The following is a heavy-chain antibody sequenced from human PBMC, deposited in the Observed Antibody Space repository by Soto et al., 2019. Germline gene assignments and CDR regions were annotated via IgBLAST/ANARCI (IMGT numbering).Heavy chain of an antibody. D-gene: IGHD3-3*01. Sequence: GEPLKISCKGSGYNFAGYLIAWVRQMPGKGLELMGIIYPSDSDTRYRPSFQGQVTISADKSISSAYLQWSSLRASDTAMYYCARGGVSPRTFDYWGQGTPVNVSS. J-gene: IGHJ4*02. CDR2: IYPSDSDT. V-gene: IGHV5-51*01. CDR1: GYNFAGYL. CDR3: ARGGVSPRTFDY.